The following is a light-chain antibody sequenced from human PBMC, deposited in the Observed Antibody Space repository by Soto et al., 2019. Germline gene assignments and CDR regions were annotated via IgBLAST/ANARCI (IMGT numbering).Light chain of an antibody. CDR3: QQRDNLPLT. Sequence: EIVLTQSPATLSLSPGERATLSCRASQSVGNNLAWFQQKPGQAPRLLIYDASKRATGIPARVIGSGSGTDLTLTISSLEPEAFSVYYCQQRDNLPLTFGGGNQVEIK. CDR2: DAS. CDR1: QSVGNN. V-gene: IGKV3-11*01. J-gene: IGKJ4*01.